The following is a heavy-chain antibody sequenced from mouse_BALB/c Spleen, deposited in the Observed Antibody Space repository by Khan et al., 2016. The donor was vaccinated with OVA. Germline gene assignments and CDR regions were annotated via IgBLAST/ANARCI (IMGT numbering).Heavy chain of an antibody. J-gene: IGHJ3*01. CDR3: VREGTYHRSDGWFAY. CDR1: GYTFTSDT. CDR2: INPSNNYT. Sequence: QVQLKESGAELARPGDSVKMSCKASGYTFTSDTIQWVRQRPGQALEWIGHINPSNNYTNYNQNFKDKAALVVDKSSSTAYMQLSSLTSEDSSAYYCVREGTYHRSDGWFAYWGQGTLVTVSA. D-gene: IGHD2-14*01. V-gene: IGHV1-4*01.